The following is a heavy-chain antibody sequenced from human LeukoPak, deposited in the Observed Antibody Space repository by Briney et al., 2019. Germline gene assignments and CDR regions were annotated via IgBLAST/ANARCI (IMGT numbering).Heavy chain of an antibody. J-gene: IGHJ4*02. CDR2: MNPNSGNT. CDR3: ARGVISRSGIAVTPRIYYFDY. D-gene: IGHD6-19*01. Sequence: GASVKVSCKASGYTFTSYDINWVRQATGQGLEWMGWMNPNSGNTGYAQKFQGRVTMTRNTSISTAYMELSSLRSEDTAVYYCARGVISRSGIAVTPRIYYFDYWGQGTLVTVSS. CDR1: GYTFTSYD. V-gene: IGHV1-8*01.